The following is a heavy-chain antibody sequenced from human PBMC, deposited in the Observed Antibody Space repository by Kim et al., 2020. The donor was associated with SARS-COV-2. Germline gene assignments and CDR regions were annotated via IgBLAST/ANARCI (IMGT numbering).Heavy chain of an antibody. V-gene: IGHV4-4*09. CDR3: AATFGGGNWFDP. D-gene: IGHD3-16*01. Sequence: TNSHPSPTSGVTISVDTSKNQFALKLSSVTAADTAVYYCAATFGGGNWFDPWGQGTLVTVSS. J-gene: IGHJ5*02. CDR2: T.